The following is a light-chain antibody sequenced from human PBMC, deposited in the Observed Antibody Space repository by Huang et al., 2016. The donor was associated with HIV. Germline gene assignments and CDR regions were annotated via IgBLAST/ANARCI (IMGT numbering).Light chain of an antibody. CDR3: QQYDNLPGT. J-gene: IGKJ3*01. CDR2: DAS. Sequence: DIQMTQSPSSLSASVGDRVTSTCQASQDISNYLNWYQQKPGKAPKLLIYDASNLETGVPSRFSGSGSGTDFTFTISSLQPEDIATYYCQQYDNLPGTFGPGTKVDIK. CDR1: QDISNY. V-gene: IGKV1-33*01.